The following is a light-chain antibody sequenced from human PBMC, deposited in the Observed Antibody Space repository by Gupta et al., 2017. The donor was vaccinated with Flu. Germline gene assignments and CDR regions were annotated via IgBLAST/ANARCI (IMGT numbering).Light chain of an antibody. CDR2: WAS. CDR1: QSVLYSSNNKNY. V-gene: IGKV4-1*01. CDR3: QHLET. Sequence: DIVMTQSPDSLAVSLGERATINCKSSQSVLYSSNNKNYLAGYQQKPGQPPKLLIYWASTRESGVPDRFSGSGSGTDFTLTISSLQAEDVAVYYCQHLETFGQGTKVEIK. J-gene: IGKJ1*01.